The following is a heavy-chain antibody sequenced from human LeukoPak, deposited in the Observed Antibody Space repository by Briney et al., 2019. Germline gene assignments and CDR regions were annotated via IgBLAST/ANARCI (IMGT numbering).Heavy chain of an antibody. CDR2: ISYDGSNK. V-gene: IGHV3-30*18. Sequence: GGSLRLSCAASGFTFSSYGMHWVRQAPGKGLEWVAVISYDGSNKYYADSVKGRFTISRDNSKNTLYLQMNSLRAEDTAVYYCAKDRADYYYYMDVWGKGTTVTVSS. J-gene: IGHJ6*03. CDR3: AKDRADYYYYMDV. CDR1: GFTFSSYG.